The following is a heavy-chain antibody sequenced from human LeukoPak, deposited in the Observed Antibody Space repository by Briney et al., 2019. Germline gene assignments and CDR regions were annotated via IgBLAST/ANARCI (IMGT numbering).Heavy chain of an antibody. D-gene: IGHD6-19*01. CDR2: ISGSGGST. CDR1: GFTFSSYA. CDR3: AKDSLIAVAGTGDY. V-gene: IGHV3-23*01. J-gene: IGHJ4*02. Sequence: GGPLRLSCAASGFTFSSYAMSWVRQAPGKGLEWVSAISGSGGSTYYADSVKGRFTISRDNSKNTLYLQMNSLRAEDTAVYYCAKDSLIAVAGTGDYWGQGTLVTVSS.